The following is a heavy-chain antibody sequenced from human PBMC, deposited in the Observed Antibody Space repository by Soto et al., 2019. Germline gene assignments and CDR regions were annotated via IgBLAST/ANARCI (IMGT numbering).Heavy chain of an antibody. CDR3: AREAGWERPVDYYGMDV. CDR1: GGSIRSGDYY. V-gene: IGHV4-30-4*01. CDR2: IYYSGST. Sequence: SETLSLTCTVSGGSIRSGDYYWSWIRHPPGKGLEWIGYIYYSGSTYYNPSLKSRVTISVDTSKNQFSLKLSSVTAADTAVYYCAREAGWERPVDYYGMDVWGQATTVTVSS. J-gene: IGHJ6*02. D-gene: IGHD1-26*01.